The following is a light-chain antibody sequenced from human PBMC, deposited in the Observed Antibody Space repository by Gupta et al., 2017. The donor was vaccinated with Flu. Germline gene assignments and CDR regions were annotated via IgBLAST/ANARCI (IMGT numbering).Light chain of an antibody. Sequence: QSALTQPASVSGSPGQSITISCIGTSSDFGGYNYVSWYQQHPGIAPKLLIYEVSNRPSGVSNRFSGSKSGNTASLTISGLQAEDEADYYCSSYSSSSTLFVFGTGTKVTVL. J-gene: IGLJ1*01. V-gene: IGLV2-14*01. CDR1: SSDFGGYNY. CDR2: EVS. CDR3: SSYSSSSTLFV.